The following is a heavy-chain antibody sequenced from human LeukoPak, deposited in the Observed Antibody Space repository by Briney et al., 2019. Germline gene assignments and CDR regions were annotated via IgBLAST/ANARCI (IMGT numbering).Heavy chain of an antibody. CDR2: ISGSGGST. CDR3: AKYCSSTSCYVYYGMDV. J-gene: IGHJ6*02. D-gene: IGHD2-2*01. CDR1: GFTFSSYA. Sequence: GGSLRLSCAASGFTFSSYAMSWVRQAPGKGLEWVSAISGSGGSTYYADSVKGRFIISRDNSKNTLYLQMNSLRAEDTAVYYCAKYCSSTSCYVYYGMDVWGQGTTVTVSS. V-gene: IGHV3-23*01.